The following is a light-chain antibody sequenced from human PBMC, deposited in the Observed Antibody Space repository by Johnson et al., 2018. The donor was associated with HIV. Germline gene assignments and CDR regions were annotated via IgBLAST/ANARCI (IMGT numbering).Light chain of an antibody. CDR1: SSNIGRNY. J-gene: IGLJ1*01. CDR3: GTWDKSLNTGAV. V-gene: IGLV1-51*02. CDR2: QNT. Sequence: QSVLTQPPSVSAAPGQKVTISCSGSSSNIGRNYVSWYQQLPGTAPKLLIYQNTWRPSWIPDRFSGSTSGASATLGIAGLQTGDEADYYCGTWDKSLNTGAVFGTGTKVTVL.